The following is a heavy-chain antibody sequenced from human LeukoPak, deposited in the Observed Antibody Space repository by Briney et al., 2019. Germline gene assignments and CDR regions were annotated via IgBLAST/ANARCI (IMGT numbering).Heavy chain of an antibody. D-gene: IGHD3-9*01. CDR1: GYSISSGYY. CDR2: IYHSGST. V-gene: IGHV4-38-2*02. J-gene: IGHJ4*02. Sequence: PSETLSLTCTVSGYSISSGYYWGWIRQPPGKGLEWIGSIYHSGSTYYNPSLKSRVTISVDTSKNQFSLKLSSVTAADTAVYYCARVPLDILTGYYPGDYWGQGTLVTVSS. CDR3: ARVPLDILTGYYPGDY.